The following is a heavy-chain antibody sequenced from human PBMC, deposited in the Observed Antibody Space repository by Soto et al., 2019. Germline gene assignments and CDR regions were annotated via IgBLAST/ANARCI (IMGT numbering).Heavy chain of an antibody. D-gene: IGHD6-19*01. CDR2: INHSGST. V-gene: IGHV4-34*01. J-gene: IGHJ4*02. Sequence: QVQLQQWGAGLLKPSETLSLTCAVYGGSFSGYYWSWIRQPPGKGLEWIGEINHSGSTNYNPSLKSRVTISVDTSKNQFSLKLSSVTAADTAVYYCARGGISENSSGWYYFDYWGQGTLVTVSS. CDR3: ARGGISENSSGWYYFDY. CDR1: GGSFSGYY.